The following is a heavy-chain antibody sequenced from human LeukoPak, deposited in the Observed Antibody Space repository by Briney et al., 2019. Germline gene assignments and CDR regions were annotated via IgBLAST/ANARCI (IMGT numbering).Heavy chain of an antibody. V-gene: IGHV1-2*02. Sequence: ASVKVSCKASGYTFTGYYMHWVRQAPGQGLEWMGWINPNSGGTSYAQKLQGRVTMTTDTSTSTAYMELRSLRSDDTAVYYCARQIPAQMALGSWGQGTLVTVSS. D-gene: IGHD2-8*01. CDR1: GYTFTGYY. J-gene: IGHJ4*02. CDR3: ARQIPAQMALGS. CDR2: INPNSGGT.